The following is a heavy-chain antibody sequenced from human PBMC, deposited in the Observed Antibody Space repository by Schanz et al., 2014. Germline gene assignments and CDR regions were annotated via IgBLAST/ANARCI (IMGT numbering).Heavy chain of an antibody. V-gene: IGHV3-33*01. D-gene: IGHD4-17*01. CDR2: IWNNGVTK. Sequence: QAQLMESGGGVVQPGTSLILSCSVSGFSLNTYGIHWFRQPAGKGLEWVAVIWNNGVTKYYADSVRGRFTISRDRFQNTLYLRMSSLRAEDTAVYYCARPRFDGGEVDYWGQGTLGTVSA. J-gene: IGHJ4*02. CDR1: GFSLNTYG. CDR3: ARPRFDGGEVDY.